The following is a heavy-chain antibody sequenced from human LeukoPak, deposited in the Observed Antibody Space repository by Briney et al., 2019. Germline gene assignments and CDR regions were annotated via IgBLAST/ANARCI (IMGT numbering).Heavy chain of an antibody. CDR2: IFPSGGEI. CDR1: GFTFSTFA. D-gene: IGHD2-8*02. Sequence: GGSLRLSCAASGFTFSTFAMIWVRQPPGKGLEWVSSIFPSGGEIHYADSVRGRFTISRDNPKSTLSLQMNSLRAEDTAIYYCATYGQVLLPFESWGQGTLVTVSS. V-gene: IGHV3-23*01. J-gene: IGHJ4*02. CDR3: ATYGQVLLPFES.